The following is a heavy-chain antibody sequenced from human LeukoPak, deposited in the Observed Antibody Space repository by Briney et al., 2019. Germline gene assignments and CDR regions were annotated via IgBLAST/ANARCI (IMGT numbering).Heavy chain of an antibody. Sequence: ASVKVSCKASGGTFSSYAISWVRQAPGQGLEWMGGIIPIFGTANYAQKFQGRVTITADESTSTAYMELSSLRSEDTAVYYCASGLDGVDTAMVWFDPWGQGTLVTVSS. J-gene: IGHJ5*02. V-gene: IGHV1-69*13. CDR1: GGTFSSYA. D-gene: IGHD5-18*01. CDR3: ASGLDGVDTAMVWFDP. CDR2: IIPIFGTA.